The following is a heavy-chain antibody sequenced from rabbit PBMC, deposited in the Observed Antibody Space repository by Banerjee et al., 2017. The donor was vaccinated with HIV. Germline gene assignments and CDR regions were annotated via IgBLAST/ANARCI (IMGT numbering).Heavy chain of an antibody. CDR3: ARDRAAYGDYGYDL. Sequence: EESGGDLVKPEGSLTLTCTASGFSFSSSYWIYWVRQAPGKGLEWIGYIYTGSASTYYANWAKGRFTISKTSSTTVTLQMTSLTAADTATYFCARDRAAYGDYGYDLWGPGTLVT. D-gene: IGHD2-1*01. J-gene: IGHJ4*01. V-gene: IGHV1S45*01. CDR1: GFSFSSSYW. CDR2: IYTGSAST.